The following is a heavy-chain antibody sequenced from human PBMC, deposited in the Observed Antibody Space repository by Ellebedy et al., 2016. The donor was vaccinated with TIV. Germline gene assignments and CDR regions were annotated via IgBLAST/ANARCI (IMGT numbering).Heavy chain of an antibody. CDR2: ISAYNGNT. CDR3: ARRHYYGSGSYYNPPYYFDY. D-gene: IGHD3-10*01. CDR1: GYTFTSYG. V-gene: IGHV1-18*01. J-gene: IGHJ4*02. Sequence: AASVKVSCKASGYTFTSYGISWVRQAPGQGLEWMGWISAYNGNTNYAQKLQGRVTMTTDTSTSTAYMELRSLRSDDTAVYYCARRHYYGSGSYYNPPYYFDYWGQGTLVTVSS.